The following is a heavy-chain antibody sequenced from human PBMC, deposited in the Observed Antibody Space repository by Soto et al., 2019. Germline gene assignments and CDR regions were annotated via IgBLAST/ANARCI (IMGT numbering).Heavy chain of an antibody. CDR3: ARGFDILTFGFCLDY. CDR2: MYFSGFYSGST. J-gene: IGHJ4*02. CDR1: GGSMSSSSYY. Sequence: SETLSLTCTVSGGSMSSSSYYWGWIRQPPGKGLEWIANMYFSGFYSGSTSYNPSLKSRVTISVDTSKNQFSLQVSSVTAADTAVYYCARGFDILTFGFCLDYWGQGTLVTVS. D-gene: IGHD3-9*01. V-gene: IGHV4-39*01.